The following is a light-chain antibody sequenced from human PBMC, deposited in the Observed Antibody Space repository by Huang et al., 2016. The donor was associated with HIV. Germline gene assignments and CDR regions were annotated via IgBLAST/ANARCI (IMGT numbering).Light chain of an antibody. Sequence: EIVLTQSPGTLSLPPGERATLSCRTSQPVSSSYLAWYQQRPGQAPRLLSYGTSSRATGIPDRFSGSGSGTDFTLTISRLEPEDFAVYYCQRYGTSPLTFGGGTKVEIK. J-gene: IGKJ4*01. CDR1: QPVSSSY. CDR2: GTS. V-gene: IGKV3-20*01. CDR3: QRYGTSPLT.